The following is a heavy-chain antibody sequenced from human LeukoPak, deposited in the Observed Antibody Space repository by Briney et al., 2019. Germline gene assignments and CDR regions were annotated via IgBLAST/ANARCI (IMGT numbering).Heavy chain of an antibody. CDR3: ATMSSTYYYYMDV. J-gene: IGHJ6*03. V-gene: IGHV4-39*01. D-gene: IGHD6-6*01. CDR2: IYYSGST. CDR1: GGSISSSSYY. Sequence: SETLSLTCTVSGGSISSSSYYWGWIRQPPGKGLEWIGSIYYSGSTYYNPSLKSRVTISVDTSKNQFSLKLSSVTAADTAVYYCATMSSTYYYYMDVWGKGTTVTVSS.